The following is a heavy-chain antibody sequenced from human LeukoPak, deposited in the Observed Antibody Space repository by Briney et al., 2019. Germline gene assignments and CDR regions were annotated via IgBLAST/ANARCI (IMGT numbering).Heavy chain of an antibody. Sequence: ASVKVSCKASGYTFTSYTMHWVRQAPGQGLEWMGWIDTNAGNPTYAQGFTGRFVFSLDTSVTTAYLQISSLKAEDTAVYYCARYYYDSRGYPQFDYWGQGTLVTVSS. CDR2: IDTNAGNP. CDR1: GYTFTSYT. V-gene: IGHV7-4-1*02. J-gene: IGHJ4*02. D-gene: IGHD3-22*01. CDR3: ARYYYDSRGYPQFDY.